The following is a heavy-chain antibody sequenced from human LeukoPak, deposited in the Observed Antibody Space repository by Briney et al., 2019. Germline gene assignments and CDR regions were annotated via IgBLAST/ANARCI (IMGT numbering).Heavy chain of an antibody. CDR2: IWYDEASK. J-gene: IGHJ4*02. V-gene: IGHV3-33*06. CDR3: AKETTVTTYGAPFEY. Sequence: GGSLRLSCAASGFAFSRFGMHWVRQAPDKGLEWVAVIWYDEASKFYGDSVKGRFTISRDNSKNTLYLQMNSLRVDDTAVYYCAKETTVTTYGAPFEYWGQGTLVTVSS. CDR1: GFAFSRFG. D-gene: IGHD4-17*01.